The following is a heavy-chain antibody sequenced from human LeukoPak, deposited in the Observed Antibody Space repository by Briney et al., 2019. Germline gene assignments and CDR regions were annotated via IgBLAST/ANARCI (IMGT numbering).Heavy chain of an antibody. CDR2: IYYSGST. CDR3: ARELSRGGWLTPYNWFDP. V-gene: IGHV4-31*03. D-gene: IGHD3-22*01. J-gene: IGHJ5*02. CDR1: GGSISSGGYY. Sequence: SETLSLTGTVSGGSISSGGYYWSWIRQHPGKGLEWIGYIYYSGSTYYNPSLKSRVTISVDTSKNQFSLKLSSVTAADTAVYYCARELSRGGWLTPYNWFDPWGQGTLVTVSS.